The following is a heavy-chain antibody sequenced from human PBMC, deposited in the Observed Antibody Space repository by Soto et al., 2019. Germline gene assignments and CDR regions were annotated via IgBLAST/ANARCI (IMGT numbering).Heavy chain of an antibody. D-gene: IGHD4-17*01. CDR1: GFTFSNAW. CDR2: IKSKTDGGTT. CDR3: TTDLEKGYGDYVYRYFDL. V-gene: IGHV3-15*01. Sequence: PGGSLRLSCAASGFTFSNAWMSWVRQAPGKGLEWVGRIKSKTDGGTTDYAAPVKGRFTISRDDSRNTLYLQMNSLKTEDTAVYYCTTDLEKGYGDYVYRYFDLWGRGTLVTVSS. J-gene: IGHJ2*01.